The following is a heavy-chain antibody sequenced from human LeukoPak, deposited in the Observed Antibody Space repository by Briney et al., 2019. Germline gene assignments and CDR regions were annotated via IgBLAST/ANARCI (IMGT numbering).Heavy chain of an antibody. V-gene: IGHV4-39*07. CDR1: GGSISSSSYY. CDR3: ARGAAAGTNPFRY. D-gene: IGHD6-13*01. J-gene: IGHJ4*02. CDR2: IYYSGST. Sequence: SETLSLTCTVSGGSISSSSYYWGWIRQPPGKGLEWIGSIYYSGSTYYNPSLKSRVTISVDTSKNQFSLKLSSVTAADTAVYYCARGAAAGTNPFRYWGQGTLVTVSS.